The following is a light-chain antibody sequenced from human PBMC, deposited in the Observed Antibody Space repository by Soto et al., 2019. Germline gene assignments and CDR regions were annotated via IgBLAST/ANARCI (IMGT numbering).Light chain of an antibody. CDR1: TSNIGAPHA. Sequence: QSVLTQSPSVSGAPGQRVTISCTGTTSNIGAPHAVHWYQQVPGTAPKLLVYDNNNRPSGVPDRFTCSKSGTSASLAITGLQAEDEADYFCLSFDNSLSRSVFGGGTKLTVL. CDR2: DNN. J-gene: IGLJ2*01. CDR3: LSFDNSLSRSV. V-gene: IGLV1-40*01.